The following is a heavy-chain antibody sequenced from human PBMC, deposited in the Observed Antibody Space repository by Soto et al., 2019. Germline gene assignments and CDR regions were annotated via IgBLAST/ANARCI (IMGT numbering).Heavy chain of an antibody. Sequence: SVKVSCKASGGTFSSYAISWVRQAPGQGREWMGGIIPIFGTANYAQKFQGRVTITADESTSTAYMELSSLRSEDTAVYYCARDRARDGYNFWYWGQGXLVTVYS. D-gene: IGHD3-3*01. CDR2: IIPIFGTA. CDR3: ARDRARDGYNFWY. J-gene: IGHJ4*02. CDR1: GGTFSSYA. V-gene: IGHV1-69*13.